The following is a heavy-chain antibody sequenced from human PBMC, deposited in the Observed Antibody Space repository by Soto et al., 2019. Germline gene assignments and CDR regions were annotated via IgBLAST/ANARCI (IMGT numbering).Heavy chain of an antibody. V-gene: IGHV3-30*03. CDR3: ATARGVLATFGM. D-gene: IGHD3-10*01. J-gene: IGHJ3*02. CDR2: ISSDGNNQ. Sequence: QVQLVESGGGVVQPGTSLRLSCAASGFTSSSFVIHWVRQAPGKGLVWLAVISSDGNNQYYADSMKGRFTISRDNSKRPLYLPVNSVRAEDTAVYSCATARGVLATFGMWGQGTMVTVS. CDR1: GFTSSSFV.